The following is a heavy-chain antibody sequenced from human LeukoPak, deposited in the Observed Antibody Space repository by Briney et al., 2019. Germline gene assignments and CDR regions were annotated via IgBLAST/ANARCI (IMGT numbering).Heavy chain of an antibody. D-gene: IGHD1-26*01. J-gene: IGHJ4*02. CDR3: AKDMGATFDY. Sequence: GGSLRLSCAASEFTFSNYVMNWVRQAPGKGLEWVSSIRQSGDITYYADSVKGRFTISRDNSKNTLYLQMNSLRAEDTAVYYCAKDMGATFDYWGQGTLVTVSS. CDR1: EFTFSNYV. CDR2: IRQSGDIT. V-gene: IGHV3-23*01.